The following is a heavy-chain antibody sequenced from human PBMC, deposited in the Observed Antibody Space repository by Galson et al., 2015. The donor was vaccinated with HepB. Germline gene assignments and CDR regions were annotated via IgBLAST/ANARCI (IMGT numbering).Heavy chain of an antibody. D-gene: IGHD3-3*01. Sequence: SLRLSCAASGFTFSSYGMHWVRQAPGKGLEWVAVISYDGSNKYYADSVKGRFTISRDNSKNTLYLQMNSLRAEDTAVYYCAKDRGYYDFWSGISDAFDIWGQGTMVTVSS. CDR1: GFTFSSYG. V-gene: IGHV3-30*18. CDR3: AKDRGYYDFWSGISDAFDI. J-gene: IGHJ3*02. CDR2: ISYDGSNK.